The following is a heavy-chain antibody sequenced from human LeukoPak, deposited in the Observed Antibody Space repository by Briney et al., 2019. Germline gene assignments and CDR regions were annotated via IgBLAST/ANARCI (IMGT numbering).Heavy chain of an antibody. V-gene: IGHV3-74*01. J-gene: IGHJ4*02. CDR2: INTDGSYT. CDR1: GFTFSSYW. Sequence: GGSVRLSCAASGFTFSSYWIHWVRQAPGKGLVWVSRINTDGSYTSYADFVKGRFTISRDNAKNTLYLQMNSLRAEDTAVYYCASDYGGNSDYWGQGTLVSVSS. CDR3: ASDYGGNSDY. D-gene: IGHD4-23*01.